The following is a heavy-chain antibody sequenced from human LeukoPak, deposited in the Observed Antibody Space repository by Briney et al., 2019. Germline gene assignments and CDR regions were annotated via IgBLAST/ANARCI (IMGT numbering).Heavy chain of an antibody. Sequence: GGSLRLSCAASGFSFRGYAMHWVREAPGRGLEWVAVISYVGGDADYAESLRGRFTISRDNSQNTLFLHINSLRPEDTAVFYCARDRIAAAATDWFDTWGQGSLVTVSS. CDR2: ISYVGGDA. CDR3: ARDRIAAAATDWFDT. D-gene: IGHD6-13*01. J-gene: IGHJ5*02. CDR1: GFSFRGYA. V-gene: IGHV3-30*04.